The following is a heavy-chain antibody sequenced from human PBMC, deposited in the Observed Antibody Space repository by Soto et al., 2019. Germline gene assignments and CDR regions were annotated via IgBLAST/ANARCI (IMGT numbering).Heavy chain of an antibody. D-gene: IGHD1-26*01. CDR3: ARDGSAEWAYGMDV. J-gene: IGHJ6*02. CDR2: IWFDESNK. Sequence: QVQLVESGGGVVQPGRSLRLSCAASGFTFSNHGMHWVRQAPGKGLEWVALIWFDESNKHYAASVEGRFTISRDKSKNHLYLEMDSLRAEDTAVYYWARDGSAEWAYGMDVWGQGTTVTVSS. V-gene: IGHV3-33*01. CDR1: GFTFSNHG.